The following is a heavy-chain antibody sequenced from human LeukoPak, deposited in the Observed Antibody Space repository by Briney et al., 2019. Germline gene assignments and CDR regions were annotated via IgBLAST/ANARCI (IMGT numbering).Heavy chain of an antibody. V-gene: IGHV3-33*01. Sequence: GGSRRLSCPGPEFTFRNTGWHGVGKAQGRGLKGVAVIWYDGSNKYYGDSVKGRFTISRDNSKNTVNLEMDSLRAEDTAVYYCARDIASVRFDYWGQGTLVSVSS. J-gene: IGHJ4*02. CDR1: EFTFRNTG. CDR2: IWYDGSNK. CDR3: ARDIASVRFDY. D-gene: IGHD2-21*01.